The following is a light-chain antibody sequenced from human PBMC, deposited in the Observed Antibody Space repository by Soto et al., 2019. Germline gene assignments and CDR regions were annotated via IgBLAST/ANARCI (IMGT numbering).Light chain of an antibody. CDR1: QTVRNNY. Sequence: VLNEPQSALSVNPVESATLSCSASQTVRNNYLAWYQQKPGQAPRLLIYDASSRATGIPDRFSGGGSGTDFTLTISRREPEDFAVDYCQQFSSYPLTFGRGTKVDIK. J-gene: IGKJ4*01. CDR2: DAS. CDR3: QQFSSYPLT. V-gene: IGKV3-20*01.